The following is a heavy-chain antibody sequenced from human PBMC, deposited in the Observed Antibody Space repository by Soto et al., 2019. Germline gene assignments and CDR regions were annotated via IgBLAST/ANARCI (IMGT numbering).Heavy chain of an antibody. CDR1: GFTFSTYA. CDR3: AKDLSSSPRDYSYYYGMDV. V-gene: IGHV3-23*01. J-gene: IGHJ6*02. Sequence: PGGSLRLSCAASGFTFSTYALTWVRQAAGKGPEWVSVINSGGSTNFADSVKGRFTVSRDNSKNTLYLQMNSLRVEDTAIYYCAKDLSSSPRDYSYYYGMDVWGQGTTVTVSS. CDR2: INSGGST. D-gene: IGHD6-6*01.